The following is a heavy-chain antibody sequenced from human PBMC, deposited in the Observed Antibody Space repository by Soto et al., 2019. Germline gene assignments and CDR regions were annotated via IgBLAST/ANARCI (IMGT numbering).Heavy chain of an antibody. J-gene: IGHJ6*02. V-gene: IGHV3-23*01. CDR2: INDSGDRT. D-gene: IGHD3-3*01. CDR1: GFTFSTYA. Sequence: EVQVLESGGGLVQPGGSLKLSCAVSGFTFSTYAMCWVRQAPGKGPEWVSGINDSGDRTYYTDSVKGRFTISRDNSKNTLYLQMNSLRAADTAVYYCAREEWTNRRPYLYSGMDVWGQGTTVTVSS. CDR3: AREEWTNRRPYLYSGMDV.